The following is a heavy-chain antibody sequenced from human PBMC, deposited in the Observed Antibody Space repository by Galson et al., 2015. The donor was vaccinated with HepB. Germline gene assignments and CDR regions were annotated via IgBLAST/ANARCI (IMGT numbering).Heavy chain of an antibody. D-gene: IGHD4-11*01. CDR1: GFKFDDYA. CDR3: TRGQTTSEY. J-gene: IGHJ4*02. Sequence: SLRLSCAASGFKFDDYAMHWVRQAPGKGLEWVANIKQDGSEKYYVDSVKGRFTISRDNARNSLYLQINSLRAEDTAIYYCTRGQTTSEYWGQGALVTVSS. V-gene: IGHV3-7*01. CDR2: IKQDGSEK.